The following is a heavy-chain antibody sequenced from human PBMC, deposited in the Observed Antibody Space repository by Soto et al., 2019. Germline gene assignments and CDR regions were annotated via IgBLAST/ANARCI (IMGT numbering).Heavy chain of an antibody. CDR3: AKDKSQYYDFWSGYINWFDP. V-gene: IGHV3-23*01. CDR1: GFTFSSYA. J-gene: IGHJ5*02. CDR2: ISGSGGST. D-gene: IGHD3-3*01. Sequence: EVQLLESGGGLVQPGGSLRLSCAASGFTFSSYAMSWVRQAPGKGLEWVSAISGSGGSTYYADSVKGRFTISRDNSKNTLYLKMNSLRAEDTAVYYCAKDKSQYYDFWSGYINWFDPWGQGTLVTVSS.